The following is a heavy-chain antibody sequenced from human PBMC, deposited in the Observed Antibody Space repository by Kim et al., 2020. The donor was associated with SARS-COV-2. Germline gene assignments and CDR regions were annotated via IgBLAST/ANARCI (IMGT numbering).Heavy chain of an antibody. Sequence: GGSLRLSCAASGFTFSSYEMNWVRQAPGKGLEWVSYISSSGSTIYYADSVKGRFTISRDNAKNSLYLQMNSLRAEDTAVYYCVSIGFLEWYWHFDYWGQGTLVTVSS. J-gene: IGHJ4*02. D-gene: IGHD3-3*01. V-gene: IGHV3-48*03. CDR2: ISSSGSTI. CDR1: GFTFSSYE. CDR3: VSIGFLEWYWHFDY.